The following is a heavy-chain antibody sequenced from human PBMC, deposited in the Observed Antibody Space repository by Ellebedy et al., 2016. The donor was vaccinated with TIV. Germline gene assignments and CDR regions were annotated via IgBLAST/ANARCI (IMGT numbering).Heavy chain of an antibody. J-gene: IGHJ3*02. CDR3: ARDTYYSDSSDYWTDTFDN. CDR2: VSHVGNT. D-gene: IGHD3-22*01. V-gene: IGHV4-59*01. Sequence: SETLSLXXTVSGGSISTYYWSWVRQPPGKGLEWLGHVSHVGNTNYNPSLSGRVIISIDTSKNQFSLKLSSVTAADTAVYYCARDTYYSDSSDYWTDTFDNWGQGTMVTVSS. CDR1: GGSISTYY.